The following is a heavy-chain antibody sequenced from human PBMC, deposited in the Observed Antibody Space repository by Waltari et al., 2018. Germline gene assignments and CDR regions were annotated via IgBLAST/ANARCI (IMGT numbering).Heavy chain of an antibody. CDR3: TTLFGDFWSGYFFDY. V-gene: IGHV3-15*01. Sequence: EVQLVESGGDLVRPGGSLRLSCAAFGFSFSNAWMSWVRQAPGKGLEWVGRIKSKTDGGTTDYAAPVKGRFTISRDDSENTLYLQMNSLKTEDTAVYYCTTLFGDFWSGYFFDYWGQGTLVTVSS. CDR1: GFSFSNAW. CDR2: IKSKTDGGTT. J-gene: IGHJ4*02. D-gene: IGHD3-3*01.